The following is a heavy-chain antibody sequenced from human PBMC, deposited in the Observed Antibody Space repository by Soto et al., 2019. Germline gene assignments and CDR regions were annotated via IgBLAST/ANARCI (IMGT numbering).Heavy chain of an antibody. CDR3: AKDRHPDGIWTFDY. D-gene: IGHD3-9*01. V-gene: IGHV3-23*01. Sequence: EVQLLESGGHLIQPGESRRLSCAASGFSFSGYTMNWVRQAQGKGLEWISGINGGGGTTYYADSVKGRFTISRDDSKNILYLQMNSPRAEDTAIYYCAKDRHPDGIWTFDYWGRGTLVTVSS. CDR1: GFSFSGYT. CDR2: INGGGGTT. J-gene: IGHJ4*02.